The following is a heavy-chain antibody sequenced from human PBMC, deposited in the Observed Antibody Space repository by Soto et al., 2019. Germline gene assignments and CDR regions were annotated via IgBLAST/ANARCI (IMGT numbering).Heavy chain of an antibody. CDR1: GFTVSSYA. J-gene: IGHJ4*02. CDR2: ISGSGGST. V-gene: IGHV3-23*01. D-gene: IGHD3-9*01. CDR3: AKLPYYDILTGYYKPSVYFDY. Sequence: GGSLRLSCAASGFTVSSYAMSWVRQAPVKGLEWVSAISGSGGSTYYADSVKGRFTISRDNSKNTLYLQMNSLRAEDTAVYYCAKLPYYDILTGYYKPSVYFDYWGQGTLVTVSS.